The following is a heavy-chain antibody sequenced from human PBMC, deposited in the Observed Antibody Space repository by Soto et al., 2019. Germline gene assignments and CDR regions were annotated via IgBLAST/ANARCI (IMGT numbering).Heavy chain of an antibody. CDR2: ISAYNGNT. Sequence: QVQLVQSGAEVKKPGASVKVSCKASGYTFTSYGISWVRQAPGQGLEWMGWISAYNGNTNYAQKLQGRVTMTTDTSTSTAYMGLGGLRSDDTAVYYCARDNYDILTGSYSDYYMDVWGKGTTVTVSS. CDR1: GYTFTSYG. J-gene: IGHJ6*03. D-gene: IGHD3-9*01. V-gene: IGHV1-18*01. CDR3: ARDNYDILTGSYSDYYMDV.